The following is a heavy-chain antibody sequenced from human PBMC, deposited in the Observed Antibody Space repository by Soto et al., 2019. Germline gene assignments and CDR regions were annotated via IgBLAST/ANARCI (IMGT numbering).Heavy chain of an antibody. CDR1: GFSLSTSGMC. J-gene: IGHJ3*02. CDR2: IDWDDYK. Sequence: SGPTLVNPTQTPTLTCTFSGFSLSTSGMCVSWIRQPPGKALEWLALIDWDDYKYYSTSLKARPTISKDTSKNQVVLTMANMDPVDTATYYCARVSLYDSSGFDAFDIWGQGTMVTVSS. D-gene: IGHD3-22*01. CDR3: ARVSLYDSSGFDAFDI. V-gene: IGHV2-70*01.